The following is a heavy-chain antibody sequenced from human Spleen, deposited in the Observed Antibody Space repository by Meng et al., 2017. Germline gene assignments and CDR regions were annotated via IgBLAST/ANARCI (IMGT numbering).Heavy chain of an antibody. CDR1: GYTLSSDG. CDR3: ATRGNPYLNC. CDR2: INVYNGKT. Sequence: QGQLVQSGAEVKKPGASVKVSCDASGYTLSSDGFSWVRQATGQGLEWLGWINVYNGKTDYALKFQDRVTMTTDTFTNTAYMELRSLRSDDTAVYYCATRGNPYLNCWGQGTLVTVSS. J-gene: IGHJ4*02. V-gene: IGHV1-18*01.